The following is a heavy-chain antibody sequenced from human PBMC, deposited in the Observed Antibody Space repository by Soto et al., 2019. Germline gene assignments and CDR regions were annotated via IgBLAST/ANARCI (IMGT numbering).Heavy chain of an antibody. CDR1: GGTYSSYA. Sequence: SVKVSCKASGGTYSSYAISWARQAPGQGLEWMGGIIPIFGTANYAQKFQGRVTITADESTSTAYMELSSLRSEDTAVYYCARVLFGRGNWFDPWGQGTLVTV. CDR2: IIPIFGTA. D-gene: IGHD3-3*01. CDR3: ARVLFGRGNWFDP. V-gene: IGHV1-69*13. J-gene: IGHJ5*02.